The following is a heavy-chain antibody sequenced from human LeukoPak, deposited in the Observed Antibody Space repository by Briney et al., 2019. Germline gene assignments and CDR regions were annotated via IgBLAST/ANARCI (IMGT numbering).Heavy chain of an antibody. Sequence: PGGSLRLSCAASGFTFGSYAMTWVRQAPEQGLEWVSTITSSGDRMFYADSVKGRFTISRDNSKNTLYLQVNSLRAGDTALYYCAKGALYGSGSYYTAFGIWGQGTMVTVSS. CDR2: ITSSGDRM. CDR1: GFTFGSYA. CDR3: AKGALYGSGSYYTAFGI. V-gene: IGHV3-23*01. D-gene: IGHD3-10*01. J-gene: IGHJ3*02.